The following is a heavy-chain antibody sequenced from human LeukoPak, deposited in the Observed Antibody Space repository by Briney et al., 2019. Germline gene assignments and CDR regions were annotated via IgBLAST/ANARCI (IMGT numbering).Heavy chain of an antibody. V-gene: IGHV1-24*01. CDR3: ATLGGSGDFDY. CDR1: GYTLTELS. CDR2: FYPEEGET. Sequence: ASVRVSCKVSGYTLTELSMHWVRQAPGKGLEWMGGFYPEEGETIYAQKFQGRVTMTEDTSTDTAYMELSSLRSEDTAVYYCATLGGSGDFDYWGQGTLVTVSS. D-gene: IGHD3-10*01. J-gene: IGHJ4*02.